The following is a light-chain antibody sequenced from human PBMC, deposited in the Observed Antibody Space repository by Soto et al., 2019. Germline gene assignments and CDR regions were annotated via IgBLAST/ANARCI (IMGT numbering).Light chain of an antibody. J-gene: IGLJ2*01. CDR3: LLLYSGAHI. Sequence: QAVVTQEPSLTVSPGGTVTLTCGSSTGAVTNGHYPYWFQQRPGQVPRTVIYDTTNKPSWTPARFSGSLLGGKAALTLSGAQPEDEADYYCLLLYSGAHIFGGGTKVTVL. CDR1: TGAVTNGHY. CDR2: DTT. V-gene: IGLV7-46*01.